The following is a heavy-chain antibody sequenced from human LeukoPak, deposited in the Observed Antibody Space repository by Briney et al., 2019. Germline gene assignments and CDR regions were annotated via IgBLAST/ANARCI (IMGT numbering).Heavy chain of an antibody. J-gene: IGHJ4*02. V-gene: IGHV1-2*02. CDR3: ARGRSVITVPRGIID. CDR1: GFTFTGYY. D-gene: IGHD3-10*01. CDR2: IHPDSGDT. Sequence: ASVKVSCKGSGFTFTGYYLHWVRQAPEQGLEWLGWIHPDSGDTKYAERFQGRVIVTRDKTASTVYMELSGLRSDDTAVYFCARGRSVITVPRGIIDWGRGTPVTVSS.